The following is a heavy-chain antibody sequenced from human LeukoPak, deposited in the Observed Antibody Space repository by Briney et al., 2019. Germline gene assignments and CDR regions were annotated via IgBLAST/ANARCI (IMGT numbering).Heavy chain of an antibody. CDR2: ISTDNGDA. V-gene: IGHV1-18*01. J-gene: IGHJ4*02. CDR3: ARGDYFYHSTGYSLY. Sequence: ASVKVSCKASGYTFNTYGINWVRQAPGQGLEWMGWISTDNGDANYAQKFQGRFTMTTDTSTNTAYMELRSLRVGDTAVYYCARGDYFYHSTGYSLYWGQGTLVTVSS. CDR1: GYTFNTYG. D-gene: IGHD3-22*01.